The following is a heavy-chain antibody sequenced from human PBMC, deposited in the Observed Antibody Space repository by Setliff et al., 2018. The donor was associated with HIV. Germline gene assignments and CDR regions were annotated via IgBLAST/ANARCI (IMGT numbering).Heavy chain of an antibody. CDR3: ARLRYYYDSSGYSYYFDY. J-gene: IGHJ4*02. CDR1: GGSISSYY. D-gene: IGHD3-22*01. Sequence: SETLSLTCTVSGGSISSYYWSWIRQPPGKGLEWIGYIYYSGSTNYNPSLKSRVTISVDTSKNQFSLKLSSVTAADTAVYYCARLRYYYDSSGYSYYFDYWGQGTLVTVSS. CDR2: IYYSGST. V-gene: IGHV4-59*01.